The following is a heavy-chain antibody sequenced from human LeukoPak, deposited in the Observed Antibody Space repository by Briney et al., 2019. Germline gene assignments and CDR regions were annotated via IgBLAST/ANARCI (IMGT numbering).Heavy chain of an antibody. V-gene: IGHV1-69*13. CDR2: IVPGFGTE. CDR1: GGTFSNYA. J-gene: IGHJ5*02. D-gene: IGHD3-16*01. CDR3: ARWDAHYYEGENWFDP. Sequence: ASVKVSCKASGGTFSNYAITWVRQAPGQGLEWMGGIVPGFGTEDYAQKFQDRLTITADEATGTAYMELASLRFEDTAIYYCARWDAHYYEGENWFDPWGQGTQVTVSS.